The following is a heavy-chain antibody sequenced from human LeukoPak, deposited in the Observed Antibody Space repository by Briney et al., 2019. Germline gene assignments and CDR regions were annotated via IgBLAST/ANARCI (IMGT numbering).Heavy chain of an antibody. V-gene: IGHV3-23*01. D-gene: IGHD6-13*01. Sequence: PGGSLRLSCAASGFTFSSYSMNWVRQAPGKGLEWVSAISGSGGSTYYADSVKGRFTISRDNSKNTLYLQMNSLRAEDTAVYYCAKRKVAAAGHFDYWGQGTLVTVSS. CDR2: ISGSGGST. J-gene: IGHJ4*02. CDR1: GFTFSSYS. CDR3: AKRKVAAAGHFDY.